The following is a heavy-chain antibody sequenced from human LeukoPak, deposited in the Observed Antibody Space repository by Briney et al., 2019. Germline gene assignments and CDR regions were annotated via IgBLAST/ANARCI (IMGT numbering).Heavy chain of an antibody. D-gene: IGHD2-15*01. CDR1: GYTFTSYY. CDR3: ASQANCNGGRCSLQRVAS. CDR2: IDTSNGGT. Sequence: ASVKVSCKASGYTFTSYYMHWVRQAPGQGLEWMGGIDTSNGGTNYVQKFDGRVTISRDTSIGTAYMELTTLISDDTAIYYCASQANCNGGRCSLQRVASWGQGNPVTVSS. V-gene: IGHV1-2*02. J-gene: IGHJ4*02.